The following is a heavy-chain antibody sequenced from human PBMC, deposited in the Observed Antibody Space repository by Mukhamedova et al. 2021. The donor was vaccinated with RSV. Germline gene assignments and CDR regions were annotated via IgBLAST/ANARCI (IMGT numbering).Heavy chain of an antibody. Sequence: KANSYTTQYAASVKGRFTISRDDSKNSLYLQMNSLKTDDTAVYYCARRIVVSGAPGQAFDIWGQGTIVTVSS. CDR2: KANSYTT. D-gene: IGHD2-15*01. V-gene: IGHV3-72*01. CDR3: ARRIVVSGAPGQAFDI. J-gene: IGHJ3*02.